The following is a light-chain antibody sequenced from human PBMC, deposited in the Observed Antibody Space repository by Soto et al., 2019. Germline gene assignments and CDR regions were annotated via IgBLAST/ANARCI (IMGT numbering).Light chain of an antibody. CDR2: GAS. Sequence: DVQMPQSPTSLSASVGDTVTISYRASQRIDKYLNWYQQIPGKAPKVLIFGASSLHTGVPSRFSGSGSGTDFTLTISRLQVEDFAIYFCQQSFLTPFTCGGGSRV. J-gene: IGKJ4*01. V-gene: IGKV1-39*01. CDR1: QRIDKY. CDR3: QQSFLTPFT.